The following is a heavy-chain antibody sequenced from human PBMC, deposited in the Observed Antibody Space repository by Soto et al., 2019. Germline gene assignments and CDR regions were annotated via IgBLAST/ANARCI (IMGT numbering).Heavy chain of an antibody. Sequence: QVQLVQSGAEVKKPGSSVKVSCKASGGTFSSYAISWVRQAPGQGLEWMGGIIPIFGTANYAQKFQGRVTITADESTSTAYMELSSLRSEDTAVYYCARDPVFDIALAGKGDQESDYWGQGTLVTVSS. CDR3: ARDPVFDIALAGKGDQESDY. V-gene: IGHV1-69*01. D-gene: IGHD6-19*01. J-gene: IGHJ4*02. CDR1: GGTFSSYA. CDR2: IIPIFGTA.